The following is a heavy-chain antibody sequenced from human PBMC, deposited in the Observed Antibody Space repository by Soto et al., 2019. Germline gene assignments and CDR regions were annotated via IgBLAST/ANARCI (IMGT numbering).Heavy chain of an antibody. J-gene: IGHJ4*02. Sequence: SETLSLTCTVSDGSISGYYWSWIRQPPGKGLEWIGYIFYSGITNYNPSLKSRVTISVDTSKNQSSLNLSSVTAADTAVYYCARAGWSNSWYFDYWGQGSRVTVS. CDR1: DGSISGYY. D-gene: IGHD6-13*01. CDR3: ARAGWSNSWYFDY. CDR2: IFYSGIT. V-gene: IGHV4-59*01.